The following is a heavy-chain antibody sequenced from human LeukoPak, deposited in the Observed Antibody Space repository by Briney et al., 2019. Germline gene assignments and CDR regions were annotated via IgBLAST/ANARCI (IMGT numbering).Heavy chain of an antibody. V-gene: IGHV3-30*02. CDR1: GFTFSSYG. CDR3: AKDSCSSTSCLYYYYYYMDV. CDR2: IRYDGSNK. Sequence: GGSLRLSCAASGFTFSSYGMHWVRQAPGKGLEWLAFIRYDGSNKYYADSVKGRFTISRDNSKNTLYLQMNSLRAEDTAVYYCAKDSCSSTSCLYYYYYYMDVWGKGTTVTVSS. J-gene: IGHJ6*03. D-gene: IGHD2-2*01.